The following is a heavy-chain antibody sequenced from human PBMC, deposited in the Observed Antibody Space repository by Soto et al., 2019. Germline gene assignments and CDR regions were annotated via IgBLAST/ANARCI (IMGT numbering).Heavy chain of an antibody. CDR1: GASIRNTGFY. D-gene: IGHD2-21*02. CDR3: ARTTASRSLDV. V-gene: IGHV4-61*08. CDR2: IYSNGST. Sequence: QVQLQESGPGLVKPSETLSLTATVSGASIRNTGFYWSWIRQPPGKGLEWIGYIYSNGSTTYNSSLKSRVTISLDTSKNQVSLNLTSVTAADTAMYYCARTTASRSLDVWGHGTMVSVSS. J-gene: IGHJ3*01.